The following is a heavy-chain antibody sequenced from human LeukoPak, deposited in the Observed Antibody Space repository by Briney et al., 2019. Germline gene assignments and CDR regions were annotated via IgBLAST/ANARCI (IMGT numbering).Heavy chain of an antibody. CDR2: INHSGST. J-gene: IGHJ3*02. CDR1: GGSFSGYY. V-gene: IGHV4-34*01. Sequence: SETLSLTCAVYGGSFSGYYWSWIRQPPGKGLEWIGEINHSGSTNYNPSLKSRVTISVDTSKNQFSLKLSSVTAADTAVYYCGVSSSWYSDAFDIWGQGTMVTVSS. D-gene: IGHD6-13*01. CDR3: GVSSSWYSDAFDI.